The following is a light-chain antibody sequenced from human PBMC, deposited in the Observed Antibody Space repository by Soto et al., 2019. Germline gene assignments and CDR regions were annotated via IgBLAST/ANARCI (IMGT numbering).Light chain of an antibody. CDR1: QSVSQPY. J-gene: IGKJ1*01. CDR2: GTS. Sequence: ETVLTQSPATLCLSPGERVTLSCRASQSVSQPYPPWYQPTPARPPRLLIYGTSSRSTGSPDRCIGRGSGTDFTHTISRLEPEDFAVYYCQQYGSSPPWTCGQGTKVDIK. V-gene: IGKV3-20*01. CDR3: QQYGSSPPWT.